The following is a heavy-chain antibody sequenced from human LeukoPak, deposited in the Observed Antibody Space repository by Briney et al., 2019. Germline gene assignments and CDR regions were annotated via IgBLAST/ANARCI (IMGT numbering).Heavy chain of an antibody. J-gene: IGHJ5*02. V-gene: IGHV4-39*01. CDR2: IYKTGST. D-gene: IGHD4-17*01. CDR1: GGSISSSSHY. CDR3: ARHEQGDHGDPNWFDP. Sequence: RPSETLSLTCTASGGSISSSSHYWGWIRQPPGKGPEWIASIYKTGSTFYNPSLKSRVTISVDTSKNQFSLNLRSVTAADTAVYYCARHEQGDHGDPNWFDPWGQGTLVTVSS.